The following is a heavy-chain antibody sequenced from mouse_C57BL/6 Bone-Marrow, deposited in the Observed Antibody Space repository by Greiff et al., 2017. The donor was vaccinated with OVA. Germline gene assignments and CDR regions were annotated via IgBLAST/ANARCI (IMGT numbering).Heavy chain of an antibody. CDR3: ARHTTTYYFDY. J-gene: IGHJ2*01. CDR1: GFTFSSYT. V-gene: IGHV5-9*01. CDR2: ISGGGGNT. Sequence: DVHLVESGGGLVKPGGSLKLSCAASGFTFSSYTMSWVRQTPEKRLEWVATISGGGGNTYYPDSVKGRFTISRDNAKNTLYLQMSSLRSEDTALYYCARHTTTYYFDYWGQGTTLTVSS. D-gene: IGHD6-1*01.